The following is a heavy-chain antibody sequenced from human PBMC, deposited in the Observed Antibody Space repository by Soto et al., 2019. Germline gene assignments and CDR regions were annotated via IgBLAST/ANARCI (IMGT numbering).Heavy chain of an antibody. CDR2: IYYSGST. D-gene: IGHD6-6*01. CDR1: GGSIMSYF. CDR3: ARDSWSIAARDDYYYGMDV. J-gene: IGHJ6*02. V-gene: IGHV4-59*01. Sequence: PSETLSLTCTVSGGSIMSYFWSWVRQPPGKGLEWIGYIYYSGSTNYNPSLKSRVTISVDTSKNQFSLKLSSVTAADTAVYYCARDSWSIAARDDYYYGMDVWGQGTTVTVSS.